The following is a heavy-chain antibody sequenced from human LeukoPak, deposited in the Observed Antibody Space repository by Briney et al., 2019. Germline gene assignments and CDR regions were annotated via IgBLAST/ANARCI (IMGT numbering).Heavy chain of an antibody. CDR1: GFTFSSYN. J-gene: IGHJ4*02. Sequence: KPGGSLRLSCAASGFTFSSYNMNWVRQAPGKGLEWVSSISSSSSYIYYADSVKGRFTTSRDNAKNSLYLQVNSLRAEDTAVYYCARDSGSYSYFDYWGQGTLVTVSS. D-gene: IGHD1-26*01. CDR2: ISSSSSYI. V-gene: IGHV3-21*01. CDR3: ARDSGSYSYFDY.